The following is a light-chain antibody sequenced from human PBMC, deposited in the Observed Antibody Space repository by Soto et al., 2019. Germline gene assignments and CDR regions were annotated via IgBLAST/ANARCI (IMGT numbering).Light chain of an antibody. CDR1: QSVSNNY. Sequence: EVVLTQSPGTLSLSPGERATLSCRASQSVSNNYFAWYQQKPGQAPRLLIFGSSDRATGIPDRFSGSGSGTDFTLTISRLEPEDFALYYCQQYGSSPPYTFGQETKLEIK. CDR3: QQYGSSPPYT. CDR2: GSS. V-gene: IGKV3-20*01. J-gene: IGKJ2*01.